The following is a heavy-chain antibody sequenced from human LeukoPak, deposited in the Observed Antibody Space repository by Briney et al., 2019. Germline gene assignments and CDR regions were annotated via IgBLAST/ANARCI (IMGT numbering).Heavy chain of an antibody. CDR3: YGYCSSTSCSNEGAFDI. CDR1: GDSITSYY. CDR2: IYYSGST. Sequence: SETLSLTCTVSGDSITSYYWSWIRQPPGKGLEWIGYIYYSGSTNYNPPLKSRVTISVDTSKNQFSLKLSSVTAADTAVYYCYGYCSSTSCSNEGAFDIWGQGTMVTVSS. V-gene: IGHV4-59*01. J-gene: IGHJ3*02. D-gene: IGHD2-2*01.